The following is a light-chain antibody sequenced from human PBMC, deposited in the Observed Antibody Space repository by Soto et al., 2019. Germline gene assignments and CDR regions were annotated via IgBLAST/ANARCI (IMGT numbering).Light chain of an antibody. J-gene: IGKJ2*01. Sequence: DIQMTQSPSTLSASLEDRVTITCRASQSVGPCLAWYQQNPGKAPNLLIYMASRLESGVPSRFSGSGSGTEFTLTISRLQPDDFATYYCQQYNYYPYTFGQGTNLEIK. CDR2: MAS. V-gene: IGKV1-5*03. CDR1: QSVGPC. CDR3: QQYNYYPYT.